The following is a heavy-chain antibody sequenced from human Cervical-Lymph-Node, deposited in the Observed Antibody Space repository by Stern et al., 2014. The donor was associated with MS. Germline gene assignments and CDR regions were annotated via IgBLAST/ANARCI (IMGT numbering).Heavy chain of an antibody. CDR1: GGSTSSYY. Sequence: VQLVESGPGLVKPSETLSLTCTVSGGSTSSYYWSWIRQPPGKGLEWIGYISSSGGTKYNPSLKSRVTISLDTSKNQFSLKLSPGPAADTAVYYCARGYTTSSGRPDYWGQGTLVTVSS. CDR2: ISSSGGT. V-gene: IGHV4-59*08. D-gene: IGHD6-6*01. CDR3: ARGYTTSSGRPDY. J-gene: IGHJ4*02.